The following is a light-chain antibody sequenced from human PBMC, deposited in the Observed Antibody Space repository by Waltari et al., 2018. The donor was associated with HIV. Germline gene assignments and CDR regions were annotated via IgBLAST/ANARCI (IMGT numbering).Light chain of an antibody. CDR1: SSDIGRYDY. CDR2: EVT. J-gene: IGLJ3*02. V-gene: IGLV2-14*01. CDR3: SSFTTLTTPV. Sequence: QSALTQPASVSGSPGQSITIYCTGTSSDIGRYDYVSWYQHHPGKAPKLIIYEVTNRPSGVSNRVSGSKSGNTASLTISGLQSEDEAIYYCSSFTTLTTPVFGGGTKLTVL.